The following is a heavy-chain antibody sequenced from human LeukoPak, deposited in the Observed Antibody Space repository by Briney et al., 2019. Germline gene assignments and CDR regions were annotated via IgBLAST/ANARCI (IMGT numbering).Heavy chain of an antibody. CDR3: ASGTTVTTSYYYYMDV. D-gene: IGHD4-17*01. J-gene: IGHJ6*03. CDR2: IIPIFGTA. V-gene: IGHV1-69*05. CDR1: GGTFSSYA. Sequence: GSSVKVSCKASGGTFSSYAISWVRQAPGQGLEWMGGIIPIFGTANYAQKFQGRVTITTDDSTSTAYMELSSLRSEDTAVYYCASGTTVTTSYYYYMDVWGKGTTVTVSS.